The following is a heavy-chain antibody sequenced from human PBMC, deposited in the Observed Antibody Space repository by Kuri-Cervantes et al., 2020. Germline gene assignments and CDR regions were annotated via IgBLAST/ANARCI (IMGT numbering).Heavy chain of an antibody. CDR3: ARGAVVPAAINARAAFDI. J-gene: IGHJ3*02. D-gene: IGHD2-2*01. Sequence: ASVKVSCKASGYTFTSYGISWVRQAPEQGLEWMGWISAYNGNTNYAQKLQGRVTMTTDTSTSTAYMELRSLRSDDTAVYYCARGAVVPAAINARAAFDIWGQGTMVTVSS. CDR1: GYTFTSYG. V-gene: IGHV1-18*01. CDR2: ISAYNGNT.